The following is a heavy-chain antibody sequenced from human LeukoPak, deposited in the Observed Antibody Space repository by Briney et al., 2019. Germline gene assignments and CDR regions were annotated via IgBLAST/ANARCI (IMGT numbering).Heavy chain of an antibody. CDR2: ISSSSSYI. D-gene: IGHD3-16*01. CDR1: GFTFSSYS. J-gene: IGHJ4*02. V-gene: IGHV3-21*01. Sequence: GGSLRLSCAASGFTFSSYSMNWVRQAPXXXLEWVSSISSSSSYIYYADSVKGRFTISRDNAKNSLYLQMNSLRAEDTAVYYCARDRGLKGGYWGQGTLVTVSS. CDR3: ARDRGLKGGY.